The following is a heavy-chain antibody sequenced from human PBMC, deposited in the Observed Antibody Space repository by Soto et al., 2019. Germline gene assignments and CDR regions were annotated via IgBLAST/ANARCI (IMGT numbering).Heavy chain of an antibody. CDR1: GGSISSSSYY. J-gene: IGHJ6*02. D-gene: IGHD3-9*01. CDR2: IYYSGST. Sequence: NPSETLSLTCTVSGGSISSSSYYWGWIRQPPGKGLEWIGSIYYSGSTYYNPSLKSRVTISVDTSKNQFSLKLSSVTAADTSVYYCARHILTGYNYYNGMHVWGQGTTVTASS. V-gene: IGHV4-39*01. CDR3: ARHILTGYNYYNGMHV.